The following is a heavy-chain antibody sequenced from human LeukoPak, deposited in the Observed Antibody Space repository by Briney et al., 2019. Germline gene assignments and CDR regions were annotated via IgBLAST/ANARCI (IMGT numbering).Heavy chain of an antibody. J-gene: IGHJ4*02. CDR3: AKAKDVSITAAGTGDD. Sequence: GGSLRLSCAVSGFTFSSYAMSWVRQAPGKGLEWVSGISGSGGSTYYADSVKGRFTISRDNSNNTLYLQMHSLRAEDTAIYYYAKAKDVSITAAGTGDDWGQGTLVTVSS. CDR1: GFTFSSYA. D-gene: IGHD6-13*01. V-gene: IGHV3-23*01. CDR2: ISGSGGST.